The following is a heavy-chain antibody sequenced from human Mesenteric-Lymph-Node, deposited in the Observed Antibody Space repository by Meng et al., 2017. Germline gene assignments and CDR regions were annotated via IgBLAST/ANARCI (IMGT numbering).Heavy chain of an antibody. D-gene: IGHD2-21*02. CDR1: GYSISSGYF. CDR3: ARLSRGDSVACDC. V-gene: IGHV4-38-2*01. CDR2: LYHGGDS. Sequence: SETLSLTCAVSGYSISSGYFWVWIRQTPGKGLEWIGSLYHGGDSYYNSSLKSRVTISMDTSRNQFSLNLTSVTAADTAVYYCARLSRGDSVACDCWGQGTLVTVSS. J-gene: IGHJ4*02.